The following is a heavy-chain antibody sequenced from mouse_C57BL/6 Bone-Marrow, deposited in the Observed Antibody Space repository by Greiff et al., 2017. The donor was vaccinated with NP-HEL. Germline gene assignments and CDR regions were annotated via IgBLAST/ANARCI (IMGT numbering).Heavy chain of an antibody. Sequence: QVQLKASGAELARPGASVKLSCTASGYTFTSYGISWVKPRTGQGLEWIGEIYPRSGNPYYNEKFKGKATLTADKSSSPAYMELRSLTSEDSAVYFCARGSSYDDYYAMDYWGQGTSVTVSS. CDR1: GYTFTSYG. CDR3: ARGSSYDDYYAMDY. CDR2: IYPRSGNP. V-gene: IGHV1-81*01. D-gene: IGHD1-1*01. J-gene: IGHJ4*01.